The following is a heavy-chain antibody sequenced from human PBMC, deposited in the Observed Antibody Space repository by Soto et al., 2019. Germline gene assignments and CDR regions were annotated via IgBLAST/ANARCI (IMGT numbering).Heavy chain of an antibody. D-gene: IGHD2-15*01. Sequence: QVQLVESGGGVVQPGRSLRLSCAASGFTFSSYGMHWVRQAPGKGLEWVAVIWYDGSNKYYADSVKGRFTISRDNSKNKLYLQMNSLRAEDTAVYYRARDGYCSGGSCYSVPVFDYWGQGTLVTVSS. CDR2: IWYDGSNK. V-gene: IGHV3-33*01. J-gene: IGHJ4*02. CDR3: ARDGYCSGGSCYSVPVFDY. CDR1: GFTFSSYG.